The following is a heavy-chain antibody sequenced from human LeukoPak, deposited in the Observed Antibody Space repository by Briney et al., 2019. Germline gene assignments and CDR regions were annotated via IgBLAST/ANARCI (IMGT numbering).Heavy chain of an antibody. Sequence: SETLSLTCTVSGGSISSYHWSWIRQPAGKGLEWIGRIYTSGSTNYNPSLKSRVTMSVDTSKNQFSLKLSSVTAADTAVYYCARDSGPAGSPLFDYWGQGTLDTVSS. D-gene: IGHD6-13*01. J-gene: IGHJ4*02. V-gene: IGHV4-4*07. CDR1: GGSISSYH. CDR2: IYTSGST. CDR3: ARDSGPAGSPLFDY.